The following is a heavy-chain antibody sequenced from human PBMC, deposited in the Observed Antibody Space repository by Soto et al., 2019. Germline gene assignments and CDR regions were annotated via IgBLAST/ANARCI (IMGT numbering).Heavy chain of an antibody. CDR2: IKSKTHGGTT. Sequence: EVHLVESGGGFVDPGGSLRLSCEASGFTFSNAWMNWVRQAPGKGLELVGLIKSKTHGGTTDYAATVKGTFTISRDDSQNTLYLQMIILTTHDPNLYYCPTVLGPSYCPSATCYFAFAILGQGTMVTVSS. CDR3: PTVLGPSYCPSATCYFAFAI. D-gene: IGHD2-2*01. CDR1: GFTFSNAW. V-gene: IGHV3-15*07. J-gene: IGHJ3*02.